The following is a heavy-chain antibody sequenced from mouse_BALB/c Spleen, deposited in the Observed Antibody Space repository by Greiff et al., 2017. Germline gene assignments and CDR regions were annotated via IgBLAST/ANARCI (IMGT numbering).Heavy chain of an antibody. Sequence: VQLQQSGPSLVQPSQSLSITCTVSGFSLTSYGVHWVRQSPGKGLEWLGVIWRGGSTDYNAAFMSRLSITKDNSKSQVFFKMNSLQADDTAIYYCAKRGEDYYGSSYGFAYWGQGTLVTVSA. J-gene: IGHJ3*01. V-gene: IGHV2-5-1*01. CDR2: IWRGGST. CDR1: GFSLTSYG. CDR3: AKRGEDYYGSSYGFAY. D-gene: IGHD1-1*01.